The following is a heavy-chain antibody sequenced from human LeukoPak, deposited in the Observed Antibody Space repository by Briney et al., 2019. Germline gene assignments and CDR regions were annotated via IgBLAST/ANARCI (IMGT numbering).Heavy chain of an antibody. V-gene: IGHV3-30-3*01. CDR3: ATVLRFF. CDR1: GFTFDDYA. CDR2: ISYDGSNK. D-gene: IGHD3-3*01. J-gene: IGHJ4*02. Sequence: PGGSLRLSCAASGFTFDDYAMHWVRQAPGKGLEWVAVISYDGSNKYYADSVKGRFTISRDNSKNTLYLQMNSLRAEDTAVYYCATVLRFFWGQGTLVTVSS.